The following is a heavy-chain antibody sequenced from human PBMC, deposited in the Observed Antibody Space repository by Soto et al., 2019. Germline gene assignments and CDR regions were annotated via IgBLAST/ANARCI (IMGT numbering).Heavy chain of an antibody. CDR2: IYYSGNT. CDR3: AREPGKHYGSGSLFDY. D-gene: IGHD3-10*01. Sequence: KPSETLSLTCAVSGGSMRSGDYSWSWIRQPPGKGLEWIGYIYYSGNTYYNPSLKSRVTISVDRSKNQFSLKLSSVTAAETAVYYCAREPGKHYGSGSLFDYWGKGNLGTVAS. CDR1: GGSMRSGDYS. J-gene: IGHJ4*02. V-gene: IGHV4-30-2*01.